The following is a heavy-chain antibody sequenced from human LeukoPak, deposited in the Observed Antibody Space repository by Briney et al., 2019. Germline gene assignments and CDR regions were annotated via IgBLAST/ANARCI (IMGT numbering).Heavy chain of an antibody. Sequence: GGSLRLSCAASGFTFSTMNWVRQAPGKGLEWVSSISSSSYIYYADSVKGRFTISRDNAKNSLYLQMNSLRAEDTAVYYCARVGTPMVTIVAPYYMDVWGKGTTVTVSS. CDR3: ARVGTPMVTIVAPYYMDV. V-gene: IGHV3-21*01. J-gene: IGHJ6*03. CDR2: ISSSSYI. D-gene: IGHD5-18*01. CDR1: GFTFST.